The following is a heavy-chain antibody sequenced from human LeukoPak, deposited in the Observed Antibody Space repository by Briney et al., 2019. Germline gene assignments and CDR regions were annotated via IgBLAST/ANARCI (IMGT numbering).Heavy chain of an antibody. CDR2: IYYSGST. V-gene: IGHV4-39*01. J-gene: IGHJ4*02. Sequence: SETLSLTRTVSDGSVSSRTYYWGWIRQPPGKGLEWIGSIYYSGSTYYNPSLKSRVTISVDTSKSQFSLKLTYVTAADAAVYYCASYGSGNYRFFDSWGQGTLVTVSS. D-gene: IGHD3-10*01. CDR3: ASYGSGNYRFFDS. CDR1: DGSVSSRTYY.